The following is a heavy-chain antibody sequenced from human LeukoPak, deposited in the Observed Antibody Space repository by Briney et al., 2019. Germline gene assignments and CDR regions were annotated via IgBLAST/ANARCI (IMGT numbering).Heavy chain of an antibody. Sequence: ASVKVSCKASGYTFTSYAMNWVRQVPGQGLEWMGWINTNTGNPTYAQGFTGRFVFSLDTSVSTAYLQISSLKAEDTAVYYCARVPSRRDGYMVHDYWGQGTLVTVSS. V-gene: IGHV7-4-1*02. D-gene: IGHD5-24*01. CDR1: GYTFTSYA. J-gene: IGHJ4*02. CDR2: INTNTGNP. CDR3: ARVPSRRDGYMVHDY.